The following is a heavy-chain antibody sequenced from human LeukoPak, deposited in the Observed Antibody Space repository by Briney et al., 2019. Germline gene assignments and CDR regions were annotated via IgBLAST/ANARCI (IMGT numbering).Heavy chain of an antibody. J-gene: IGHJ4*02. CDR2: INWNGGST. Sequence: GGSLRLSCAASGFTFDDYGMSWVRHAPGKGLEWVSGINWNGGSTGYADSVKGRFTISRDNAKNSLYLQMNSLRAEDTALYYCARAYRRMDYYGSGSYSLWPFDYWGQGTLVTVSS. CDR1: GFTFDDYG. CDR3: ARAYRRMDYYGSGSYSLWPFDY. V-gene: IGHV3-20*04. D-gene: IGHD3-10*01.